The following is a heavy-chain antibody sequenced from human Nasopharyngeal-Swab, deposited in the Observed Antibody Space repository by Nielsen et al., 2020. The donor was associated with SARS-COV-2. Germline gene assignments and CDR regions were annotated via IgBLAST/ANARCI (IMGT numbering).Heavy chain of an antibody. CDR2: ISSSSNYI. CDR1: GFNFNMYS. D-gene: IGHD2-21*02. V-gene: IGHV3-21*01. CDR3: AREGAYCGGDCYSGFDY. Sequence: GESLKISCATSGFNFNMYSMYWVRQAPGKGLEWVSSISSSSNYIYYADSVKGRFTISRDNSKNTLYLQMNSLRAEDTAVYYCAREGAYCGGDCYSGFDYWGQGTLVTVSS. J-gene: IGHJ4*02.